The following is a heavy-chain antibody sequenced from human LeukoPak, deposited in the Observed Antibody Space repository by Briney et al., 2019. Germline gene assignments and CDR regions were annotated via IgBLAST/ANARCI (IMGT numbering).Heavy chain of an antibody. CDR3: ARLGAGLGS. CDR1: GFTFSDFY. V-gene: IGHV3-11*01. CDR2: ISRGDSPT. J-gene: IGHJ4*02. D-gene: IGHD4/OR15-4a*01. Sequence: GGSLRLSCAASGFTFSDFYMGWIRQAPGKGLKWVAYISRGDSPTYHADSVRGRFTISRDNAKNLLYLQMNNLRVDDTAVYYCARLGAGLGSWGQGTLVTVSS.